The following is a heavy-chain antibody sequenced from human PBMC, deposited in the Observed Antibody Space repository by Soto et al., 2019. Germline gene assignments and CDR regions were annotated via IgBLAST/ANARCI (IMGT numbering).Heavy chain of an antibody. J-gene: IGHJ6*02. D-gene: IGHD3-10*01. CDR1: GGTFSTYA. V-gene: IGHV1-69*01. Sequence: QVQLVQSGAEVKKPGSSVKVSCKASGGTFSTYAFSWVRQSPGQGLEWMGGIIPIFGTANYAQKFQGRVTITADESTTTAYMELSSLRSEDTAVYYCARGREDIYGSGKNCYSGMDVWGQGTTVTVSS. CDR2: IIPIFGTA. CDR3: ARGREDIYGSGKNCYSGMDV.